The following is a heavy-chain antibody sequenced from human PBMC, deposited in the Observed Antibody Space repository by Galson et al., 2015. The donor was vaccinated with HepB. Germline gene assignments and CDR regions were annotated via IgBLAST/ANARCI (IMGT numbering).Heavy chain of an antibody. Sequence: SLRLSCAAPGFTFSSYWMSWVRQAPGKGLEWVANIKQGGSEMYNVDSVKGRFTISRDNAKNSLYLQMNSLRAEDTAVYYCARGLAETYGYRTFDLWGQGTMVIVSS. J-gene: IGHJ3*01. CDR2: IKQGGSEM. CDR3: ARGLAETYGYRTFDL. CDR1: GFTFSSYW. V-gene: IGHV3-7*01. D-gene: IGHD5-24*01.